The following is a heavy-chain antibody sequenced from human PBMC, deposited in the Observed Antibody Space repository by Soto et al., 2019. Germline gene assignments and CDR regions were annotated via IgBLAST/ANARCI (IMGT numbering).Heavy chain of an antibody. CDR2: ISYDGSNK. V-gene: IGHV3-30*18. Sequence: QVQLVESGGGVVQPGRSLRLSCAASGFTFSSYGMHWVRQAPGKGLEWVAVISYDGSNKYYADSVKGRFTISRDNSKNTLYLQMNSLRAEVTAVYYCAKDLYYDFWSGYPDYWGQGTLVTVSS. CDR3: AKDLYYDFWSGYPDY. J-gene: IGHJ4*02. CDR1: GFTFSSYG. D-gene: IGHD3-3*01.